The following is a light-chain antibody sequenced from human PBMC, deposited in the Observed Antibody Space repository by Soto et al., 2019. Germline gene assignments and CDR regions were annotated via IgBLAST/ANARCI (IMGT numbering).Light chain of an antibody. CDR2: GAS. J-gene: IGKJ2*01. Sequence: EIVLTQSPGTLSLSPGERATLSCRASQSVSSSYLAWYQQKPGQAPRLLIYGASSRATGIPDRFSGSGSGTDFTLTISSLEPEDFAVYYCQQYGSSPYTFGQGNKLEIK. V-gene: IGKV3-20*01. CDR1: QSVSSSY. CDR3: QQYGSSPYT.